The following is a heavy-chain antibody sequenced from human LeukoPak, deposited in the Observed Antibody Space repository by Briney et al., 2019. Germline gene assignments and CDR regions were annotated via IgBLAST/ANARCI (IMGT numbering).Heavy chain of an antibody. CDR1: GFTFSSYS. Sequence: PGGSLRLSCAASGFTFSSYSMNWGRQAPGKGLEWVSSISSSSSYIYYADSVKGRFTISRANAKNSLYLQMNSLRAEDTAVYYCARDITMVRGVTYYYYYGMDVWGQGTTVTVSS. V-gene: IGHV3-21*01. CDR3: ARDITMVRGVTYYYYYGMDV. D-gene: IGHD3-10*01. CDR2: ISSSSSYI. J-gene: IGHJ6*02.